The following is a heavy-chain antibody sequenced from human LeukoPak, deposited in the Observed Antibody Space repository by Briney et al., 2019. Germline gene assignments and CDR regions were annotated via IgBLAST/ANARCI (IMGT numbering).Heavy chain of an antibody. D-gene: IGHD6-19*01. Sequence: ASMKVSCKASGYTFINYGLTWVRQAPGQGLEWMGWISVYNDKSNYAQKFQGRVTMTADTSTRTAYLELRSLRSDDTAVYYCARTVAGGGYWYFDLWGRGTLVTVSS. V-gene: IGHV1-18*01. CDR3: ARTVAGGGYWYFDL. CDR1: GYTFINYG. CDR2: ISVYNDKS. J-gene: IGHJ2*01.